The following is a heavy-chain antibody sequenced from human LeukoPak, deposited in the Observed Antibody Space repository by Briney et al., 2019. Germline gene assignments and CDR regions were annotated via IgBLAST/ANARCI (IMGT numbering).Heavy chain of an antibody. J-gene: IGHJ5*02. V-gene: IGHV4-39*01. CDR1: GGSLSSSSDY. CDR2: IYYSGTT. CDR3: VRWQSGSMFHPP. Sequence: KSSETLSLTCTVSGGSLSSSSDYRGWIRQPPGKGPEWIGSIYYSGTTAYNPSLKSRVTISVDTSKNQFSLKLSSVTAADTAVYYCVRWQSGSMFHPPWGQGTLVTVSS. D-gene: IGHD3-10*02.